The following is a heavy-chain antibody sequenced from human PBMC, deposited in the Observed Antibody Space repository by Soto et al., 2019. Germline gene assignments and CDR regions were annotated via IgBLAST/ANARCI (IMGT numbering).Heavy chain of an antibody. CDR2: INTIESST. Sequence: EVQLLESGGGLVQSGGSLRLSCAASGFTFSNYAMSWVRQAPGKGLEWVSSINTIESSTYYADSVKGRFTISRDNSKNTLYLQMNSRRAEDTAIYYCAKNYYFDYWGQGTLVTVSS. CDR1: GFTFSNYA. J-gene: IGHJ4*02. CDR3: AKNYYFDY. V-gene: IGHV3-23*01.